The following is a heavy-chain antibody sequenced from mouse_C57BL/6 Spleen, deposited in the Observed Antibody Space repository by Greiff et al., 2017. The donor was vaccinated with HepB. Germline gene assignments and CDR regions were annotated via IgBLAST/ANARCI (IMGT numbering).Heavy chain of an antibody. V-gene: IGHV1-69*01. CDR1: GYTFTSYW. CDR3: ARSLRWLLAPDY. D-gene: IGHD2-3*01. CDR2: IDPSDSYT. J-gene: IGHJ2*01. Sequence: QVQLQQPGAELVMPGASVKLSCKASGYTFTSYWMHWVKQRPGQGLEWIGEIDPSDSYTNYNQKFKGKSTLTVDKSSSTAYMQLSSLTSEDSAVYYCARSLRWLLAPDYWGQGTTLTVSS.